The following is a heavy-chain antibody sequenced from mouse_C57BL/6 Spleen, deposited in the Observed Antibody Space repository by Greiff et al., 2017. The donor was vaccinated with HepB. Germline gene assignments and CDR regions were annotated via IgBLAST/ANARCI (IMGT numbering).Heavy chain of an antibody. J-gene: IGHJ1*03. V-gene: IGHV2-9-1*01. D-gene: IGHD1-1*01. CDR2: IWTGGGT. CDR3: ARNPLYYYGSSYGHWYFDV. CDR1: GFSLTSYA. Sequence: VKVVESGPGLVAPSQRLSITCTVSGFSLTSYAISWVRQPPGKGLEWLGVIWTGGGTNYNSALKSRLSISKDNSKSQVFLKMNSLQTDDTARYYCARNPLYYYGSSYGHWYFDVWGTGTTVTVSS.